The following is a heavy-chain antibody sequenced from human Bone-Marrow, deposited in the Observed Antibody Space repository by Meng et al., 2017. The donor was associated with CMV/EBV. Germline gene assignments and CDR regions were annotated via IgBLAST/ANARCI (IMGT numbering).Heavy chain of an antibody. CDR1: GFTFSSYA. V-gene: IGHV3-23*01. Sequence: GESLKISCEASGFTFSSYAMNWVRQAPGKGLEWVSTISGSGSRTYNADSVKGRLTISRDNSKNTLYLEMNSLRAEDTAVYYCAKVLRARTPNFYYGMDVWGQGATVTFYS. D-gene: IGHD5/OR15-5a*01. CDR2: ISGSGSRT. CDR3: AKVLRARTPNFYYGMDV. J-gene: IGHJ6*02.